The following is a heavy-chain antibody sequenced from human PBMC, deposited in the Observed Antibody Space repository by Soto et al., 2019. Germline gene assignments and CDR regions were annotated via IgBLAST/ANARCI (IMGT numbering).Heavy chain of an antibody. CDR3: TKDTRGSGYSYGLLPMDV. V-gene: IGHV3-43*01. J-gene: IGHJ6*02. CDR1: GFTFDDYT. D-gene: IGHD5-18*01. CDR2: ISWDGYST. Sequence: GGSLRLSCAASGFTFDDYTMHWVRQAPGKGLEWVSLISWDGYSTYYADSVKGRFTISRDSSKNSLYLQMNSLRTEDTALYYCTKDTRGSGYSYGLLPMDVWGPGTTVTVSS.